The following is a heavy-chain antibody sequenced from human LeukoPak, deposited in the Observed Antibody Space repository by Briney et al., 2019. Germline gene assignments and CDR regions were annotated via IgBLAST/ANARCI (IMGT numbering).Heavy chain of an antibody. J-gene: IGHJ4*02. D-gene: IGHD3-22*01. V-gene: IGHV3-30*18. CDR2: ISYDGSKK. Sequence: GGSLRLSCAASGFRFSNYAMHWVRQAPGKGLEWVAGISYDGSKKYYADSVKGRFTISRDNSKNTLYLQMNSLRADDTAMHYCAKRYDTTVYSINFDYWGQGTLVTVSS. CDR1: GFRFSNYA. CDR3: AKRYDTTVYSINFDY.